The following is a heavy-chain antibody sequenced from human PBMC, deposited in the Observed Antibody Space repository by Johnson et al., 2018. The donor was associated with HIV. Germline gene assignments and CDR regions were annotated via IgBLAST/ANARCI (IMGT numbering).Heavy chain of an antibody. Sequence: QEKLVESGGGLVQPGGSLRLSCAASGFTFSDYYMSWIRQAPGKGLEWVSYISSSGGTIYYADSVKGRFSISRDNAKNSLYLQMNSLRAEDTAVYYCARDRGYWDAFDIWGQGTMVIVSS. J-gene: IGHJ3*02. CDR2: ISSSGGTI. V-gene: IGHV3-11*04. D-gene: IGHD3-22*01. CDR3: ARDRGYWDAFDI. CDR1: GFTFSDYY.